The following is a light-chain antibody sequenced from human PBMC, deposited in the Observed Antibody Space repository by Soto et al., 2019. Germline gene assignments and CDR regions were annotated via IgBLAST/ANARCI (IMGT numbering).Light chain of an antibody. J-gene: IGKJ2*01. V-gene: IGKV1-39*01. Sequence: DIQMTQSPSSLSASVGDRVTITCRASQSLSSYLNWYQQKPGKAPKLLIYAASSLQSGVPSRCSGSVTGTDFHHASSSPETEDYATYYCQQSDSTPPYTFGQGTKLEIK. CDR3: QQSDSTPPYT. CDR2: AAS. CDR1: QSLSSY.